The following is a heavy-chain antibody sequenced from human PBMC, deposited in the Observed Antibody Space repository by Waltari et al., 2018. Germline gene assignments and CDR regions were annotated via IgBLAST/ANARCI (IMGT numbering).Heavy chain of an antibody. Sequence: QMQLQESGPGLVKPSGTLSLTCVFSGYSMSTNNWWSWVRQSPEKGLEWIGQVHRSGRTNYNPSFASRVDMSLEMSINQFSLKVVSATAADTAVYYCARDRGRGLYLDSWGQGTLVTVSP. D-gene: IGHD2-15*01. J-gene: IGHJ4*02. CDR3: ARDRGRGLYLDS. CDR1: GYSMSTNNW. V-gene: IGHV4-4*02. CDR2: VHRSGRT.